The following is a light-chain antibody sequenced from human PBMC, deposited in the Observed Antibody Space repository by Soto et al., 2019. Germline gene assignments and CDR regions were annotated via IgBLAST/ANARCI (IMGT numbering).Light chain of an antibody. J-gene: IGLJ1*01. Sequence: QSVLTQPASVSGSPGQSITISCTGTSSDVGGYNYVSWYQQHPGKAPKLMIYEVSNRPSGVPDRFSGSKSGASASLAITDLQAEDEADYYCQSYDSRLSGSVFGTGTKVTVL. CDR1: SSDVGGYNY. V-gene: IGLV2-14*01. CDR3: QSYDSRLSGSV. CDR2: EVS.